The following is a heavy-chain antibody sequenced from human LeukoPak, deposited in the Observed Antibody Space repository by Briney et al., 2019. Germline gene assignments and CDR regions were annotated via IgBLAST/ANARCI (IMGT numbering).Heavy chain of an antibody. CDR1: GGTFSSYA. Sequence: GASVKVSCKASGGTFSSYAISWVRQAPGQGLEWMGGIIPIFGTANYAQKFQGRVTITADESTSTAYTELSSLRSEDTAVYYCARAPNDILTGYRDWGQGTLVTVSS. J-gene: IGHJ4*02. CDR3: ARAPNDILTGYRD. V-gene: IGHV1-69*13. D-gene: IGHD3-9*01. CDR2: IIPIFGTA.